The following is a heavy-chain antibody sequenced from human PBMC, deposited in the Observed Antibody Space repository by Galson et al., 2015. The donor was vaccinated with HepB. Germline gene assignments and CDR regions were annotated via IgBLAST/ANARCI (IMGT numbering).Heavy chain of an antibody. J-gene: IGHJ6*02. CDR3: AKVPIYFDWSSDSYYGMDV. D-gene: IGHD3-9*01. Sequence: SLRLSCAASGFTFSSYAMSWVRQAPGKGLEWVSAISGSGGSTYYADSVKGRFTISRDNSKNTLYLQMNSLRAEDTAVYYCAKVPIYFDWSSDSYYGMDVWGQGTTVTVSS. V-gene: IGHV3-23*01. CDR1: GFTFSSYA. CDR2: ISGSGGST.